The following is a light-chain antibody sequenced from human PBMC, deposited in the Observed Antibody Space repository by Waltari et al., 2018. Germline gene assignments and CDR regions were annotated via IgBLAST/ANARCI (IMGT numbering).Light chain of an antibody. CDR3: QQYDNLLGT. J-gene: IGKJ2*01. V-gene: IGKV1-33*01. Sequence: DIQMTQSPSSLSASVGHRVTITCQASQDISNYLNWYQQKPGKAPKLLIYDASNLETGVPSRFSGSGSGTDFTFTISSLQPEDIATYYCQQYDNLLGTFGQGTKLEIK. CDR1: QDISNY. CDR2: DAS.